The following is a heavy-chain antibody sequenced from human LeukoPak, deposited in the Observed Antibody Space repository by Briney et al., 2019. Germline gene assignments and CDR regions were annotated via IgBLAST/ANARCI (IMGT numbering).Heavy chain of an antibody. CDR3: ARSMGGVTHTQRGYLDP. Sequence: ASAKVSCKASDYTFTNYGVSWVRQAPGQGLEWMGWISAYNGKTYYAQKFQGRVTVTTDTSTSTAYMDLRSLRSDDTAVYYCARSMGGVTHTQRGYLDPWGQGTLVTVSS. CDR1: DYTFTNYG. D-gene: IGHD2-8*02. CDR2: ISAYNGKT. J-gene: IGHJ5*02. V-gene: IGHV1-18*01.